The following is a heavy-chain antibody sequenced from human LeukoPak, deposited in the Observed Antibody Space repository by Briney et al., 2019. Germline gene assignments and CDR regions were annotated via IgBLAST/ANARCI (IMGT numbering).Heavy chain of an antibody. D-gene: IGHD1-14*01. CDR3: ASGPFLTFDHTPEGYYHYYMDV. J-gene: IGHJ6*03. Sequence: ASVKVSCKASGVSFSSFAVNWLRQAPGEGLEWLGAFIPMFATTNYAQEFQGRVTLTADESTSTAYMELSSLRSEDTAVYFCASGPFLTFDHTPEGYYHYYMDVWGKGTTV. CDR1: GVSFSSFA. V-gene: IGHV1-69*01. CDR2: FIPMFATT.